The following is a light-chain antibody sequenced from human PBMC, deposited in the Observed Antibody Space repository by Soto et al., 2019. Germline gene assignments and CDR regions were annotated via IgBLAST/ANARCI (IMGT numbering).Light chain of an antibody. Sequence: DIQMTQSPSFVSASVGDRVTITCRASQIINKWLAWYQQKPGKAPTLLIYGASTLQSGVPSRFSGSRSGSDFTLTISSLQPEDFATYYCQQANSFPFTFGPGTKVEIK. CDR2: GAS. CDR3: QQANSFPFT. J-gene: IGKJ3*01. V-gene: IGKV1-12*02. CDR1: QIINKW.